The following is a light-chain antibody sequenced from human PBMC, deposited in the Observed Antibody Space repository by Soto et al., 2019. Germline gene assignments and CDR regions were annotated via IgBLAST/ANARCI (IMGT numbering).Light chain of an antibody. CDR2: GAS. CDR1: QRVSSNY. J-gene: IGKJ1*01. CDR3: QQYGSSPRT. Sequence: EIVLTHSPGTLSLSPGERATLSCRASQRVSSNYLAWYQQKPGQAPRLLIYGASSRATGIPDRFSGSGSGTDFTLTISRLEPEDLAVYYCQQYGSSPRTFGQGTKVEIK. V-gene: IGKV3-20*01.